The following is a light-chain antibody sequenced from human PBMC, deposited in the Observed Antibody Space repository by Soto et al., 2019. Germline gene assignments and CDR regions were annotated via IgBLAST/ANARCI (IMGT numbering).Light chain of an antibody. CDR2: DAS. V-gene: IGKV3D-20*02. J-gene: IGKJ4*01. CDR3: HQLNDYPLT. CDR1: QSRGSNF. Sequence: IVLKLCQRILYLSGGERARLYCPTSQSRGSNFLAWYQQKPGQAPRLLIYDASNRATDIPARFSGSGSGTEYTLTISSLQPEDFATYYCHQLNDYPLTFGGGTKVDIK.